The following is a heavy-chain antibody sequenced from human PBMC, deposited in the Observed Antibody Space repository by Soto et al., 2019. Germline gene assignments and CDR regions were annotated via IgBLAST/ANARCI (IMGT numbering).Heavy chain of an antibody. CDR1: GGSIKTTGYY. Sequence: QVKMQESGPGLVKPSETLSLTCTVSGGSIKTTGYYWNWIRQRPGKGLEWIGNIYHRGTTYYHPSLKSRVSLSVDTSNNQFSLRLTSVTAADTAVYLCARHVESTAATASWGQGILVTVSA. D-gene: IGHD4-17*01. CDR2: IYHRGTT. V-gene: IGHV4-31*03. J-gene: IGHJ5*02. CDR3: ARHVESTAATAS.